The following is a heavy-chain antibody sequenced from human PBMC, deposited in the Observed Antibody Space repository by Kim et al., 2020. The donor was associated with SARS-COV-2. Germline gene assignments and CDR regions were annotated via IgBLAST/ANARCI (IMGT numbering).Heavy chain of an antibody. Sequence: YHPSLKSRVTRSVDTSKYQFSLKLNSVTAADTAVYYCVSQGDSSGYYFDYWGQGTLVTVSS. V-gene: IGHV4-39*07. J-gene: IGHJ4*02. CDR3: VSQGDSSGYYFDY. D-gene: IGHD3-22*01.